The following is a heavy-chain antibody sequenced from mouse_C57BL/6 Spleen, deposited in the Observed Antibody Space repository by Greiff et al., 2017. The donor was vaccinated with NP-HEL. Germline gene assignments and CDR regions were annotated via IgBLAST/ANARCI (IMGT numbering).Heavy chain of an antibody. J-gene: IGHJ4*01. D-gene: IGHD2-5*01. CDR2: IRSKSNNYAT. CDR3: ASPYYSNYDYAMDD. V-gene: IGHV10-1*01. Sequence: EVKVEESGGGLVQPKGSLKLSCAASGFSFNTYAMNWVRQAPGQGLEWVARIRSKSNNYATYYADSVKDRFTISRDDSESMLYLQMNNLKTEDTAMYYCASPYYSNYDYAMDDWGKGTSVTVSS. CDR1: GFSFNTYA.